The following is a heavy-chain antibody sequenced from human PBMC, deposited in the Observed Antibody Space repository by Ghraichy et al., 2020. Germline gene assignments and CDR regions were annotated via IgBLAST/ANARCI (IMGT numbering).Heavy chain of an antibody. CDR2: ISDSGGRT. CDR3: AKHKSGTGWFDP. J-gene: IGHJ5*02. D-gene: IGHD3-3*01. Sequence: GGSLRLSCAASGFTFSTYGMSWVRQAPGKGLEWVSDISDSGGRTYYADSVKGRFTISRDNSKNTLYLQMNSLRAEDTAVYYCAKHKSGTGWFDPWGQGTLVTVSS. V-gene: IGHV3-23*01. CDR1: GFTFSTYG.